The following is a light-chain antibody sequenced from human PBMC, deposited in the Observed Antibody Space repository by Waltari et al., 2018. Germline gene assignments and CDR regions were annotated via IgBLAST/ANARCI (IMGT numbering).Light chain of an antibody. J-gene: IGKJ1*01. CDR2: GAA. V-gene: IGKV3-15*01. CDR3: QQYNNWPRT. CDR1: QFVSSN. Sequence: DIVMTQSPAILSVSPGERVTLSCRASQFVSSNLAWYQAKPGQAPRLLIYGAATRATGIPARFSASGSGTEFALTITSLQSEDFAVYYCQQYNNWPRTFGQGTKVEV.